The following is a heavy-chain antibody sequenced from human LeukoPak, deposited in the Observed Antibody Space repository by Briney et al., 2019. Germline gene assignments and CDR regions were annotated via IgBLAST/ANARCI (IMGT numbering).Heavy chain of an antibody. J-gene: IGHJ5*02. CDR3: TRDPRSTAAENNWLHP. D-gene: IGHD6-13*01. V-gene: IGHV3-30-3*01. Sequence: GGSLRLSCAASGFTFSSYAMHWVRQAPGKGLEWVAVISYDGSNKYYADSVKGRFTISRDNSKNTAYLHMNSLRAEDTAMYHCTRDPRSTAAENNWLHPWGQGTLVTVSS. CDR2: ISYDGSNK. CDR1: GFTFSSYA.